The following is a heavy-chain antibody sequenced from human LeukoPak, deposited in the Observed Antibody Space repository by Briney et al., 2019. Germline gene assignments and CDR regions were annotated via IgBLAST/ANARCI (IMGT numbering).Heavy chain of an antibody. CDR2: ISHDGNNQ. Sequence: QPGRPLRLSCAASGFTLGSYGMHGVRQAPGKALEGVGGISHDGNNQYYADSVKGRFTISRDNSKNTLYLQTNSLRAEDTAVYYGAKASGESSGYRFDYWGQGTLVTVSP. V-gene: IGHV3-30*18. CDR1: GFTLGSYG. CDR3: AKASGESSGYRFDY. J-gene: IGHJ4*02. D-gene: IGHD3-22*01.